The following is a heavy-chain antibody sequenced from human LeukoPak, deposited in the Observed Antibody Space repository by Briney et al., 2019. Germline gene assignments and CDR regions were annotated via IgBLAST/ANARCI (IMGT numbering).Heavy chain of an antibody. V-gene: IGHV4-34*11. CDR2: IYYSGTT. CDR3: AREGASTDAFDF. D-gene: IGHD2-2*01. J-gene: IGHJ3*01. CDR1: GGSFSGYY. Sequence: KSSETLSLTCAVYGGSFSGYYWSWIRQPPGKGLEWIGYIYYSGTTNYNPSLQSRVTLSIDTSKNQFSLKLSSVTAADTAVYYCAREGASTDAFDFWGQGAMVTVSS.